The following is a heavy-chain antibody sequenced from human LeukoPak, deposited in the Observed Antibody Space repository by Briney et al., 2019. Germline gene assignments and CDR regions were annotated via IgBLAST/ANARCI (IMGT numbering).Heavy chain of an antibody. J-gene: IGHJ4*02. CDR3: ASTSRSSSGYYFDY. CDR1: GFTVSTNY. V-gene: IGHV3-66*01. Sequence: PGGSLGLSCAASGFTVSTNYMSWVRQAPGKGLEWVSVIYSGDTTFYADSVRGKFTISRDNSKNTLYLQMNSLRAEDTAVYYSASTSRSSSGYYFDYWGQGTLVTVSS. CDR2: IYSGDTT. D-gene: IGHD3-10*01.